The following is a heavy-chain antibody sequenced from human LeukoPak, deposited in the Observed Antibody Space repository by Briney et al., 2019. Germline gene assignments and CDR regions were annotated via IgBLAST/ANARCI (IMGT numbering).Heavy chain of an antibody. D-gene: IGHD3-10*01. J-gene: IGHJ4*02. V-gene: IGHV3-9*03. CDR3: AKSGSYSSPYYFDY. Sequence: GGSLRLSCAASGFTFDNYAMHWVRQAPGKGLEWVSGITWNSGSIDYADSVKGRFTISRDNAKNSLYLQMNSLRAEDMAFYCAKSGSYSSPYYFDYWGQGTLVTVSS. CDR1: GFTFDNYA. CDR2: ITWNSGSI.